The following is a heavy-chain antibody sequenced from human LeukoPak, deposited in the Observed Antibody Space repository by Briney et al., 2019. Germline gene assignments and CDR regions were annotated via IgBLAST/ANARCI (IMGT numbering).Heavy chain of an antibody. CDR2: IRSSSSYI. CDR3: AKPEGEVVTPYDAFDI. D-gene: IGHD2-15*01. Sequence: GGSLRLSCAAPGFTFSSYSMNWVRQAPGKGLEWVSSIRSSSSYIYYADSVKGRFTISRDNAKNSLYLQMNSLRAEDTAVYYCAKPEGEVVTPYDAFDIWGQGTMVTVSS. CDR1: GFTFSSYS. J-gene: IGHJ3*02. V-gene: IGHV3-21*04.